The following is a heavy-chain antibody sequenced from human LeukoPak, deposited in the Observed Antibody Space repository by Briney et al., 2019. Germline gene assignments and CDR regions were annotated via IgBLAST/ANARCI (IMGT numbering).Heavy chain of an antibody. CDR1: GGSISSGGYS. CDR3: ARGYGDYVTWYFDL. Sequence: SQTLSLTCAVSGGSISSGGYSWSWIRQPPGKGLEWIGYIYHSGSTYYNPSLKSRVTISVDRSKNQFSLKLSSVTAADTAVYYCARGYGDYVTWYFDLWGRGTLVTVSS. D-gene: IGHD4-17*01. J-gene: IGHJ2*01. CDR2: IYHSGST. V-gene: IGHV4-30-2*01.